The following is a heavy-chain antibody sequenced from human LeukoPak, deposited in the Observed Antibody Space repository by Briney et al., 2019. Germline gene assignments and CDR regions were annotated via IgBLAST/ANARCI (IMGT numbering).Heavy chain of an antibody. D-gene: IGHD1-26*01. CDR3: AREGVVGATTPFDH. CDR2: IYYSGST. Sequence: PSETLSLTCTVSGDSTSSGDYYWSWIRQPPGKGLEWIGYIYYSGSTYYNPSLKSRASISVDTSKNQFSLKLSSVTAADTAVYYCAREGVVGATTPFDHWGQGTLVTVSS. V-gene: IGHV4-30-4*08. CDR1: GDSTSSGDYY. J-gene: IGHJ4*02.